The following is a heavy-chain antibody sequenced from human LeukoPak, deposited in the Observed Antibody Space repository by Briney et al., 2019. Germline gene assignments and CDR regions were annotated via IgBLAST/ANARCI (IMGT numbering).Heavy chain of an antibody. CDR1: GFTFSSYA. CDR3: ARAAMVRGGKSYYYGMDV. J-gene: IGHJ6*02. V-gene: IGHV3-23*01. Sequence: GGSLRLSCAASGFTFSSYAMSWVRQAPGKGLEWVSAISGSGGSTYYADSVKGRVTISRDNSKNTLYLQMNSLRAEDTAVYYCARAAMVRGGKSYYYGMDVWGQGTTVTVSS. D-gene: IGHD3-10*01. CDR2: ISGSGGST.